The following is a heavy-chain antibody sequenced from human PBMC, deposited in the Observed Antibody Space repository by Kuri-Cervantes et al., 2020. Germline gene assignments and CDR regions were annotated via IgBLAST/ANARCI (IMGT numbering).Heavy chain of an antibody. CDR1: GGTFSSYA. Sequence: ASVKVSCKASGGTFSSYAISWVRQAPGQGLEWMGWVSAYNGNTNYAQKFQGRVTMTRDTSTNTAYMELRSLRSDDTAVYYCARGQYCGGDCYRFDYWGQGTLVTVSS. D-gene: IGHD2-21*02. V-gene: IGHV1-18*01. J-gene: IGHJ4*02. CDR2: VSAYNGNT. CDR3: ARGQYCGGDCYRFDY.